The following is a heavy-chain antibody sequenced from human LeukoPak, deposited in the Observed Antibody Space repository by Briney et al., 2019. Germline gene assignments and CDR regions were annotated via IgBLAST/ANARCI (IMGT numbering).Heavy chain of an antibody. V-gene: IGHV4-59*01. J-gene: IGHJ4*02. CDR1: AGSISTYY. CDR3: ARGRRVGVVVPAASQDFFDY. D-gene: IGHD2-2*01. CDR2: IYYSGNT. Sequence: KPSETLSLTCTVSAGSISTYYWSWIRQPPGRGLEWIGNIYYSGNTNYNPSLKSRVTMSVDTSKNQFSLKLNSVTAADTAVYYCARGRRVGVVVPAASQDFFDYWGQGTLVTVSS.